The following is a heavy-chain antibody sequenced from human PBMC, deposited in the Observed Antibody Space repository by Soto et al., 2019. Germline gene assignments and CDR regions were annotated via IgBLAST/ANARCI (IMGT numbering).Heavy chain of an antibody. CDR1: GGTFSSYA. CDR3: ARAVASEILPVSYYGMDV. Sequence: QVQLVQSGAEVKKPGSSVKVSCKASGGTFSSYAISWVRQAPGQGLEWMGGIIPIFGTANDAQKFQGRVTSTADESTSTAYRELSSLRSEDTAVYYCARAVASEILPVSYYGMDVWGQGTTVTVSS. D-gene: IGHD5-12*01. V-gene: IGHV1-69*12. CDR2: IIPIFGTA. J-gene: IGHJ6*02.